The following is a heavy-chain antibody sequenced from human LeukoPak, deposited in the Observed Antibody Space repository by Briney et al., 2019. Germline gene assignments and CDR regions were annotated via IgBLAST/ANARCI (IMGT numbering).Heavy chain of an antibody. Sequence: KTSETLSLTCTVSGGSISSSSYYWGWIRQHPGKGLEWIGYIYYSGSTYYNPSLKSRVTISVDTSKNQFSLKLSSVTAADTAKYYCARDIGSDFFDYWGQGTLVTVSS. CDR3: ARDIGSDFFDY. CDR1: GGSISSSSYY. J-gene: IGHJ4*02. CDR2: IYYSGST. V-gene: IGHV4-31*03. D-gene: IGHD1-26*01.